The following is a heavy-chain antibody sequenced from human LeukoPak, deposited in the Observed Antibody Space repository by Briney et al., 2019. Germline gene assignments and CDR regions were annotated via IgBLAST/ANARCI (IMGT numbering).Heavy chain of an antibody. Sequence: ASVKVSCKASGYTFTGYYMHWVRQAPGQGLEWMGWINPNSGGTSYTQKFQGRVTMTRDMSTSTVNLELNSLRSEDTAVYYCASAITIYGVVDYWGQGTLVTVSS. CDR3: ASAITIYGVVDY. D-gene: IGHD3-3*01. CDR2: INPNSGGT. V-gene: IGHV1-2*02. CDR1: GYTFTGYY. J-gene: IGHJ4*02.